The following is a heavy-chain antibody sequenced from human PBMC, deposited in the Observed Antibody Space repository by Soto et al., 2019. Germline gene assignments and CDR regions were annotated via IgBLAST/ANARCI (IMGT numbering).Heavy chain of an antibody. V-gene: IGHV3-23*01. Sequence: GGSLRLSCAASGFTFSSYAMSWVRQAPGKGLEWVSVISGSGGNTYYADSVKGRFIISRDNSKNTLYLQMNSLRAEDTAVYYCAKRYYGSGSYYAFDYWGQGTLVTVSS. CDR3: AKRYYGSGSYYAFDY. CDR2: ISGSGGNT. J-gene: IGHJ4*02. CDR1: GFTFSSYA. D-gene: IGHD3-10*01.